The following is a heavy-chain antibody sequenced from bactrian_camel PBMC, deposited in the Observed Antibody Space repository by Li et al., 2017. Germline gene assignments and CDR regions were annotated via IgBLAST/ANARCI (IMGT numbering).Heavy chain of an antibody. CDR2: IYSGGGPP. Sequence: VQLVESGGGSVQAGGSLRLSCTASGYTNNRNCMGWFRQAPGKEREGVAIIYSGGGPPHYYDSVKGRFTISKDNAKNTLYLQMDSLKPEDTAMYTCAADFGRGSYCTGGGGFSSYKYRGQGTQVTVS. CDR3: AADFGRGSYCTGGGGFSSYKY. CDR1: GYTNNRNC. V-gene: IGHV3S31*01. J-gene: IGHJ4*01. D-gene: IGHD7*01.